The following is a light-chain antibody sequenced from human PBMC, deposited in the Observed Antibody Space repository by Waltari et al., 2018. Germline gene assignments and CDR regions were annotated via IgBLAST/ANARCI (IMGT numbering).Light chain of an antibody. CDR3: SSHTSTVPHV. CDR1: SNDVGGYAY. V-gene: IGLV2-14*01. J-gene: IGLJ1*01. CDR2: EAS. Sequence: QSALTQPASVSGSPGQSVSISCTGTSNDVGGYAYVSWYQQFPGKAPKLMIYEASYRPSGVSSRFSGSKSGNTASLTISGLQAEDEAVYYCSSHTSTVPHVFGTGTKVTVV.